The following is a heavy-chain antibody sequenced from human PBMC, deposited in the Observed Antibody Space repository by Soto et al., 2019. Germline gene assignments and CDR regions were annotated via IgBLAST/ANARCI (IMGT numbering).Heavy chain of an antibody. CDR2: INQDGSDK. Sequence: GGSLRLSCAASGFTFSRDWMSWVRQAPGKGLEWVANINQDGSDKYYVDSVKGRFTISRDNSKNTLYLQMNSLRAEDTAVYYCAKDFGYNYGYDAFDIWGQGTMVTVSS. J-gene: IGHJ3*02. D-gene: IGHD5-18*01. V-gene: IGHV3-7*03. CDR3: AKDFGYNYGYDAFDI. CDR1: GFTFSRDW.